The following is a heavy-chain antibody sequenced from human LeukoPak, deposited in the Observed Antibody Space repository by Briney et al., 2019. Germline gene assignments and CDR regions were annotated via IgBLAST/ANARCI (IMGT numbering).Heavy chain of an antibody. CDR1: GSTFSSYW. J-gene: IGHJ4*02. D-gene: IGHD3-22*01. Sequence: GGSLRLSCAASGSTFSSYWMSWVRQAPGKGLEWVANIKQDGSEKYYVDSVKGRFTISRDNAKNSLYLQMNSLRAEDTAVYYCARGGDYYDSSGYYYMVYWGQGTLVTVSS. CDR3: ARGGDYYDSSGYYYMVY. V-gene: IGHV3-7*01. CDR2: IKQDGSEK.